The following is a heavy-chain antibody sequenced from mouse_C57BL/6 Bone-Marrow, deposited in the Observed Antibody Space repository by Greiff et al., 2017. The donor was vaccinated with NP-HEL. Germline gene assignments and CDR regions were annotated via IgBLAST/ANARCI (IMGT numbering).Heavy chain of an antibody. CDR1: GYTFTSYW. Sequence: VQLQQSGAELVMPGASVKLSCKASGYTFTSYWMHWVKQRPGQGLEWIGEIDPSDSYTNYNQKFKGKSTLTVDKSSSTAYMQLSSLTSEDSAVYYCASVYYGNYYWYFDVWGTGTTVTVSS. J-gene: IGHJ1*03. V-gene: IGHV1-69*01. D-gene: IGHD2-1*01. CDR2: IDPSDSYT. CDR3: ASVYYGNYYWYFDV.